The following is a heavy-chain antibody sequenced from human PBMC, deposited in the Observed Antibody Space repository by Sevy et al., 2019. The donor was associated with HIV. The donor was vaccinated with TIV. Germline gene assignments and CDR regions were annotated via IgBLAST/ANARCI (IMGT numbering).Heavy chain of an antibody. D-gene: IGHD1-26*01. V-gene: IGHV4-34*01. CDR2: IMPGGIT. Sequence: SETLSLTCAVYGGSFSGYYWTWIRQPPGKGLEWIGEIMPGGITNYNPSLKSRVTISIETSKNKFSLKVKSVTAADTAIYYCARGQWEHPFWGQGTQVTVSS. CDR3: ARGQWEHPF. CDR1: GGSFSGYY. J-gene: IGHJ4*02.